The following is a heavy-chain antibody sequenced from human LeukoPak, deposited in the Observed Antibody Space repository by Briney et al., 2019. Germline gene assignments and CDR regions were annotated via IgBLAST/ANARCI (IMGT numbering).Heavy chain of an antibody. Sequence: PGGSLKLSCAASGFTFSGSAMHWVRQASGKGLEWVGRIRSKANSYATAYAASVKGRFTISRDDSKNTAYLQMNSLKTEDTAVYYCTRLRILTGYYHGMDVWGQGTTVTVSS. V-gene: IGHV3-73*01. CDR1: GFTFSGSA. CDR3: TRLRILTGYYHGMDV. D-gene: IGHD3-9*01. CDR2: IRSKANSYAT. J-gene: IGHJ6*02.